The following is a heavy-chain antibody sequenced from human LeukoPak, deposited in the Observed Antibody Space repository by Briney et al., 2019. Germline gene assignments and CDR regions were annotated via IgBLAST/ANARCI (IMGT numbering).Heavy chain of an antibody. CDR2: IYYSGTT. V-gene: IGHV4-39*07. CDR3: ARFKQLGRSFDS. CDR1: GGSIGKTSYY. J-gene: IGHJ4*02. Sequence: SETLSLTCTVSGGSIGKTSYYWGWIRQPPGKGLEWIGNIYYSGTTYYNPSLKSRVTISVDTSKNQFSLALNSVTAADTAVYFCARFKQLGRSFDSWGLGSLVTVSS. D-gene: IGHD1-1*01.